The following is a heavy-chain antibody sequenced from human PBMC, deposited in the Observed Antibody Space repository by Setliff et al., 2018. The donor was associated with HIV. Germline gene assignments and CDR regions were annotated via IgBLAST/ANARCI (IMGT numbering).Heavy chain of an antibody. CDR2: INSASGGT. CDR1: GYTFTDYY. D-gene: IGHD2-2*01. CDR3: ARYLVVVPVAVGGLDV. V-gene: IGHV1-2*02. J-gene: IGHJ6*02. Sequence: ASVKVSCKASGYTFTDYYIHWVRQAPGQGLEWMGWINSASGGTNYAQNFQGRVTVTRDTSINTAYVELNSLKSDDSAVYYCARYLVVVPVAVGGLDVWGQGTTVTVSS.